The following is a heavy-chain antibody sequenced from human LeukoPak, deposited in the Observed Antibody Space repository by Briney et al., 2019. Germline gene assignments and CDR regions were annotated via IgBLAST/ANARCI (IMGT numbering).Heavy chain of an antibody. CDR2: IYTSGST. D-gene: IGHD3-22*01. CDR3: ARSRGYYDSSGYFFPFDI. V-gene: IGHV4-61*02. Sequence: PSQTLSLTCTVSGGSISSGSYYWSWIRQPAGKGLEWIGRIYTSGSTNYNPSLKSRVTISVDTSKNQFSLKLSSVTAADTAVYYCARSRGYYDSSGYFFPFDIWGQGTMVTVSS. J-gene: IGHJ3*02. CDR1: GGSISSGSYY.